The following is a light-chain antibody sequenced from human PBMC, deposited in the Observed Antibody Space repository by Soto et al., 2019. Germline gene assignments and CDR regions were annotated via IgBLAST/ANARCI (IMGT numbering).Light chain of an antibody. CDR3: SSYTSSSTNYV. CDR1: SSDVGGYNY. V-gene: IGLV2-14*01. J-gene: IGLJ1*01. Sequence: QSALTQPASVSGSPGQSITISCTGTSSDVGGYNYVSWYQQHPGKAPKLMLYDVSNRPSGVSNRFSGSKSGNTASLTISGLQAEDDADYYCSSYTSSSTNYVFGTGTKVTVL. CDR2: DVS.